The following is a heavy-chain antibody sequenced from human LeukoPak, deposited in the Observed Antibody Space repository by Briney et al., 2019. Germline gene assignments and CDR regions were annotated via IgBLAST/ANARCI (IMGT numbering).Heavy chain of an antibody. V-gene: IGHV3-53*01. CDR1: GFPVISNY. D-gene: IGHD3-10*01. CDR2: IYSGGST. J-gene: IGHJ5*02. CDR3: ARTWFGESHNWFDP. Sequence: PGGSLRLSCAASGFPVISNYMSWVRQAPGKGLEWVSVIYSGGSTYYADAVKGRFTISRGNSKNTLYLQMNSLRAEDTAVYYCARTWFGESHNWFDPWGQGTLVTVSS.